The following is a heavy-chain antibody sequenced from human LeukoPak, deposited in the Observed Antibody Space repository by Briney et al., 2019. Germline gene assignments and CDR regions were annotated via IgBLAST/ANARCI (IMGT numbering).Heavy chain of an antibody. D-gene: IGHD3-3*01. CDR1: GFTFSDYY. CDR3: ARDYKNDFWSGFRGGIGYYYGMDV. CDR2: ISSSGSTI. J-gene: IGHJ6*02. Sequence: NPWGSLRLSCAASGFTFSDYYMSWIRQAPGKGLEWVSYISSSGSTIYYADSVKGRFTISRDNAKNSLYLQMNSLRAEDTAVYYCARDYKNDFWSGFRGGIGYYYGMDVWGQGTTVTVSS. V-gene: IGHV3-11*01.